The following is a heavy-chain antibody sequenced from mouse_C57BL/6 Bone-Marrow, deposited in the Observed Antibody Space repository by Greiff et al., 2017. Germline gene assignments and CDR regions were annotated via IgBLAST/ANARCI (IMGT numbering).Heavy chain of an antibody. V-gene: IGHV1-81*01. Sequence: VKLQESGAELARPGASVKLSCTASGYTFTSYGISWVKQRTGQGLEWIGEIYPRSGNTYYNEKFKGKATLTADKSSSTAYMELRSLTSEDSAVYFCARDGYYFLDYAMDYWGQGTSVTVSS. CDR1: GYTFTSYG. J-gene: IGHJ4*01. CDR3: ARDGYYFLDYAMDY. D-gene: IGHD2-3*01. CDR2: IYPRSGNT.